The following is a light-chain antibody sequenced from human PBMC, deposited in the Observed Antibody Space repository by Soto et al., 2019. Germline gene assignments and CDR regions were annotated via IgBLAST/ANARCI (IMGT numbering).Light chain of an antibody. CDR1: QSVSSY. CDR3: QQRRET. V-gene: IGKV3-11*01. J-gene: IGKJ1*01. CDR2: DAS. Sequence: EIVLTQSPATLSLSPGERATLSCRASQSVSSYLAWYQQKPGQAPRLLIYDASNRATGIPARFSGSGSGTDFTLTISSLEPEDFAVYYCQQRRETFGQGTKV.